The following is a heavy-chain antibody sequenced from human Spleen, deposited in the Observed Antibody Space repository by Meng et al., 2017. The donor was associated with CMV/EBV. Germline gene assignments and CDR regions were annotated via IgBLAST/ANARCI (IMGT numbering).Heavy chain of an antibody. J-gene: IGHJ1*01. CDR1: GYTFTSYY. V-gene: IGHV1-18*04. CDR3: ARHDYDSSGYYWEH. CDR2: IFAYNGNT. Sequence: ASVKVSCKASGYTFTSYYMHWVRQAPGQGLEWMGWIFAYNGNTNYAQKVQGRVTMTTDTSTSTAYMELRSLRSDDTAVYYCARHDYDSSGYYWEHWGQGTLVTVSS. D-gene: IGHD3-22*01.